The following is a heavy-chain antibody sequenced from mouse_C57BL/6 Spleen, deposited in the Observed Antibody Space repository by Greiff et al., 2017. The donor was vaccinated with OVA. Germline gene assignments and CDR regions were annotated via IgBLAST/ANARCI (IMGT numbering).Heavy chain of an antibody. V-gene: IGHV1-50*01. Sequence: VQLQQSGAELVKPGASVKLSCKASGYTFTSYWMQWVKQRPGQGLEWIGEIDPSDSYTNYNQKFKGKATLTVDTSSSTAYMQISSLTSEDSAVYYCARGDYYGSSYGYWGQGTTLTVSS. CDR2: IDPSDSYT. CDR3: ARGDYYGSSYGY. D-gene: IGHD1-1*01. J-gene: IGHJ2*01. CDR1: GYTFTSYW.